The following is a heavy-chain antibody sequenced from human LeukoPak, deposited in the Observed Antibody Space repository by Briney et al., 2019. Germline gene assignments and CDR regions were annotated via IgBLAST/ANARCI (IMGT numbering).Heavy chain of an antibody. D-gene: IGHD1-26*01. CDR2: ISSSSDNI. CDR1: GFTFSTYS. Sequence: GGSLRLSCVAPGFTFSTYSMNWVRQAPGKGLEWVSSISSSSDNIYYADSVKGRFTISRDNAKDALYLQMYSLRGDDAAVYYCARDFIVGATVTEPLDYWGQGTLVTVSS. J-gene: IGHJ4*02. CDR3: ARDFIVGATVTEPLDY. V-gene: IGHV3-21*01.